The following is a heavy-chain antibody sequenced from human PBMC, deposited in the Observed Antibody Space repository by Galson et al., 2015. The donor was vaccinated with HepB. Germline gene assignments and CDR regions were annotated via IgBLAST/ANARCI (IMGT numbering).Heavy chain of an antibody. CDR2: ISGSSSLI. J-gene: IGHJ6*02. CDR1: GLTFSSYT. D-gene: IGHD3-10*01. V-gene: IGHV3-48*01. Sequence: SLRLSCAASGLTFSSYTMNWVRQAPGKGLEWVSHISGSSSLIYSADSVRGRFTISRDNAKKLVYLQMNSLRAEDTAVYYCARGGQYYDGLAGYYGYALAVWGQGTTVAVSS. CDR3: ARGGQYYDGLAGYYGYALAV.